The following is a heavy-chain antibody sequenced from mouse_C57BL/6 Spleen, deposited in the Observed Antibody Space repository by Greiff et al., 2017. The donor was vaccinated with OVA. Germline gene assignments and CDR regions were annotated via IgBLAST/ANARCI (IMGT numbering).Heavy chain of an antibody. J-gene: IGHJ4*01. V-gene: IGHV2-6*03. Sequence: QVQLKESGPGLVAPSQSLSITCTVSGFSLTSYGVHWVRQPPGKGLEWLVVIWSDGSTTYNSALKSRLSISKDNSKSQVFLKMNSLQTDDTAMYYCARGYDEDYYAMDYWGQGTSVTVSS. CDR1: GFSLTSYG. CDR3: ARGYDEDYYAMDY. CDR2: IWSDGST. D-gene: IGHD2-2*01.